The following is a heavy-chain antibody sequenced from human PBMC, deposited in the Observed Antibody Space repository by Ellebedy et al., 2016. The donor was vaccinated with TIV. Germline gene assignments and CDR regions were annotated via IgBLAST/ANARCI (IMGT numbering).Heavy chain of an antibody. CDR1: GGTFSNYA. V-gene: IGHV1-69*13. CDR2: ILPTIASP. CDR3: ARLGRFGESMPPYYYFGMDV. D-gene: IGHD3-10*01. Sequence: ASVKVSCKASGGTFSNYAVSWARQAPGQGLEWMGGILPTIASPDYAQRFQGRVTITADESTNTVHMEVSSLRSEDTAVYYCARLGRFGESMPPYYYFGMDVWGQGTTVTVSS. J-gene: IGHJ6*02.